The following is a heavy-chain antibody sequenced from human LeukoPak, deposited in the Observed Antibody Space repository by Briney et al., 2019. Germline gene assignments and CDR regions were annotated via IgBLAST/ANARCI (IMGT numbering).Heavy chain of an antibody. J-gene: IGHJ4*02. V-gene: IGHV3-74*01. CDR2: INSDESSP. CDR1: GFTFSVYW. CDR3: ARGLRNTILGGDYY. Sequence: GGSLRLSCAASGFTFSVYWMHWVRQAPGKGLVWVSRINSDESSPSYADSVKGRFTISRDNAKNSLYLQMNSLRAEDTAVYYCARGLRNTILGGDYYWGQGTLVTVSS. D-gene: IGHD3-3*01.